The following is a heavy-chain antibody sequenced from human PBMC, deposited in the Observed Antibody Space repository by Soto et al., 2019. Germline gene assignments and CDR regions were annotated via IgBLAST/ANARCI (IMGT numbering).Heavy chain of an antibody. J-gene: IGHJ3*02. CDR2: IYYSGST. D-gene: IGHD3-22*01. Sequence: QVQLQESGPGLVKSSQTLSLTCTVSGGSISSGDYYWSWIRQPPGKGLEWIGYIYYSGSTYDNPSFKSRLTISIDTSKNQFSLKLSSVTAADTAVYYCAREGTNDGSGYYGRAFDIWGQGTMLTVSS. CDR3: AREGTNDGSGYYGRAFDI. V-gene: IGHV4-30-4*01. CDR1: GGSISSGDYY.